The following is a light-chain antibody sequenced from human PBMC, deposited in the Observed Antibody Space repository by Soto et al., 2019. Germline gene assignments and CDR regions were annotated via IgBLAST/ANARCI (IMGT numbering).Light chain of an antibody. J-gene: IGLJ1*01. V-gene: IGLV2-8*01. CDR3: SSYAGSTSYV. Sequence: QSALTQPPSASGSPGQSVTISCTGTSSDVGAYNHVSWYQQHPAKAPKLMIYEVTKRPSGVPDRFSGSKSGNTASLTVSGLQPEDEADYYCSSYAGSTSYVFGTGTKVTVL. CDR1: SSDVGAYNH. CDR2: EVT.